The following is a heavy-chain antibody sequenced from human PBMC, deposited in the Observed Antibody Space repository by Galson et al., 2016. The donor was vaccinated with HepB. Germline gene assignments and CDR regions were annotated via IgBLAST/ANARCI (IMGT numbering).Heavy chain of an antibody. CDR2: INSDGSST. V-gene: IGHV3-74*01. CDR3: VKGAGTIDY. CDR1: GFTFSNYA. J-gene: IGHJ4*02. Sequence: SLRLSCAASGFTFSNYAMSWVRQAPGKGLVWVSRINSDGSSTSYADSVKGRFTISRDNAKNTLYLQMNSLRAEDTAVYYCVKGAGTIDYWGQGTLVTVSS. D-gene: IGHD6-19*01.